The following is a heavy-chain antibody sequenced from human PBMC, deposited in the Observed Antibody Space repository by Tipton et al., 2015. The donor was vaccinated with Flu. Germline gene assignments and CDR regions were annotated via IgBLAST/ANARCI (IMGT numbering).Heavy chain of an antibody. Sequence: TLSLTCTVSGGSTSSGSYYWSWIRQPAGKGLEWIGRIYTTGSTEYNPSLKSRVTISLDTSKNRFSLNLSSVTAADTAVYYCAREGPYSSAWYGLDAFDIWGQGTMVTVSS. J-gene: IGHJ3*02. V-gene: IGHV4-61*02. CDR2: IYTTGST. CDR3: AREGPYSSAWYGLDAFDI. CDR1: GGSTSSGSYY. D-gene: IGHD6-19*01.